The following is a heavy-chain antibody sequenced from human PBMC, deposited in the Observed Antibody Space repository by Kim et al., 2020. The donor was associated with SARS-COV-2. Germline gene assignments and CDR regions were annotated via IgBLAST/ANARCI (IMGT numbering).Heavy chain of an antibody. V-gene: IGHV3-53*01. CDR3: ARGRGYSYGYWFDP. Sequence: GGSLRLSCAASGFTVSSNYMSWVRQAPGKGLEWVSVIYSGGSTYYADSVKGRFTISRDNSKNTLYLQMNSLRAEDTAVYYCARGRGYSYGYWFDPWGQGTRATVS. J-gene: IGHJ5*02. CDR2: IYSGGST. CDR1: GFTVSSNY. D-gene: IGHD5-18*01.